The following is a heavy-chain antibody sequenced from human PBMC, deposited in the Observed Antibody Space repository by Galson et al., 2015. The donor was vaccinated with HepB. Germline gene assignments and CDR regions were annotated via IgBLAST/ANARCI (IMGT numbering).Heavy chain of an antibody. Sequence: SLRLSCAASGFTFSSYAMSWVRQAPGKGLEWVSAISGSGGSTYYADSVKGRFTISRDNSKNTLYLQMNSLRAEDTAVYYCAGSGWYGTPFDYWGQGTLVTVSS. CDR2: ISGSGGST. J-gene: IGHJ4*02. CDR3: AGSGWYGTPFDY. V-gene: IGHV3-23*01. D-gene: IGHD6-19*01. CDR1: GFTFSSYA.